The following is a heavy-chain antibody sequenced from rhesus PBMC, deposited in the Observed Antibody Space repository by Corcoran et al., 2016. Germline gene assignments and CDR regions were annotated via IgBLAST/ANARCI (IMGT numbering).Heavy chain of an antibody. J-gene: IGHJ4*01. Sequence: EVQLVESGVGLAQPGGSLRLSCVASGFTFSSFWIHWVRQEPRKGREWIININSGGDSKYYADCVKGRFTISRENAKNTLYLQMNNLKLEDTAVYYPTNFAYWGQGVLVTVSP. CDR2: INSGGDSK. CDR3: TNFAY. V-gene: IGHV3-14*01. CDR1: GFTFSSFW.